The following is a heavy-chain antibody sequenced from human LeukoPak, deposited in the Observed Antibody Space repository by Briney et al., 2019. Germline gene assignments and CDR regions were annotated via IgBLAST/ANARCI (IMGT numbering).Heavy chain of an antibody. J-gene: IGHJ4*02. CDR2: INHSGST. CDR1: GGSFSGYY. CDR3: ARLAYVVAQYYFDY. Sequence: SETLSLTCAVYGGSFSGYYWSWIRQPPGKGLEWIGEINHSGSTNYNPSLKSRVTISVDTSKNQFSLKLSSVTAADTAVYYCARLAYVVAQYYFDYWGQGTLVTVSS. D-gene: IGHD5-12*01. V-gene: IGHV4-34*01.